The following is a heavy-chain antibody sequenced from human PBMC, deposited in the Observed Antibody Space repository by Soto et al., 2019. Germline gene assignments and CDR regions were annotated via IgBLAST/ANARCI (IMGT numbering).Heavy chain of an antibody. D-gene: IGHD6-19*01. CDR3: ARGSYYSGWV. V-gene: IGHV6-1*01. CDR1: WDSVSSTSAA. Sequence: TLSLTCAISWDSVSSTSAAWSWIRQSPSRGLEWLGRTYYRSKWYSDYAVSVKSRITINPDTSKNQFSLQLNSVTPEDTAVYYCARGSYYSGWVWGQGTLVTVSS. J-gene: IGHJ4*02. CDR2: TYYRSKWYS.